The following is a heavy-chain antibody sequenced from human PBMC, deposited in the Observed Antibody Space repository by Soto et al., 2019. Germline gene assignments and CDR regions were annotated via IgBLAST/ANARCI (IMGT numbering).Heavy chain of an antibody. Sequence: QITLKESGPTLVKPTQTLTLTCTFSGFSLSTSGVGVGWIRQPPGKALEWLALIYWDDDKRYSPSLKSRLTLATDTSKNQVVLTMTNMDPVDTATYYCAHTPFPDYVWGSYRSYYFDYWGQGTLVTVSS. V-gene: IGHV2-5*02. CDR3: AHTPFPDYVWGSYRSYYFDY. CDR2: IYWDDDK. CDR1: GFSLSTSGVG. D-gene: IGHD3-16*02. J-gene: IGHJ4*02.